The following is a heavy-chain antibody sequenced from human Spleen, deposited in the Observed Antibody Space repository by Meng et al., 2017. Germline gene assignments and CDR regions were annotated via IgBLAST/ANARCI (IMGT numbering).Heavy chain of an antibody. V-gene: IGHV3-33*01. D-gene: IGHD3-16*01. CDR2: IWYDGSNK. Sequence: GESLKISCAASGFTFSSYGMHWVRQAPGKGLEWVAVIWYDGSNKYYADSVKDRFTISRDNSKNTLYLQMNSLRAEDTAVYHCARETTFAGVVSSWFDPWGQGTLVTVSS. CDR3: ARETTFAGVVSSWFDP. J-gene: IGHJ5*02. CDR1: GFTFSSYG.